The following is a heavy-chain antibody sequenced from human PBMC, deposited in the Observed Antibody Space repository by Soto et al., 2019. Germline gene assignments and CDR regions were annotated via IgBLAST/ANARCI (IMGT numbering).Heavy chain of an antibody. CDR2: SFPVVSDT. CDR1: GYSFTSYW. CDR3: ARLLDTAMVPLN. D-gene: IGHD5-18*01. Sequence: KTFGESLKISCKGSGYSFTSYWIGWVRQMPGKGLECLGISFPVVSDTRYSPSFQGQVTISAYKSISTAYLQWSSLKASDTAMYYCARLLDTAMVPLNWGQGTLVTVSS. V-gene: IGHV5-51*01. J-gene: IGHJ4*02.